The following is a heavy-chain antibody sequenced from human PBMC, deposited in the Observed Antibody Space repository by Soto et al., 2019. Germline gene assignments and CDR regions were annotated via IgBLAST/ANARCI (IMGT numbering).Heavy chain of an antibody. CDR1: GGSISSGGYY. D-gene: IGHD1-7*01. J-gene: IGHJ5*02. Sequence: QVQLQESGPGLVKPSQTLSLTCTVSGGSISSGGYYWSWIRQHPGKGLEWIGYIYYSGSTYYNPSLKSRVTLSVDTSKNQFSLKLSSVTAADTAVYYCARSSRLYTWNYLERGNWFDPWGQGTLVTVSS. V-gene: IGHV4-31*03. CDR2: IYYSGST. CDR3: ARSSRLYTWNYLERGNWFDP.